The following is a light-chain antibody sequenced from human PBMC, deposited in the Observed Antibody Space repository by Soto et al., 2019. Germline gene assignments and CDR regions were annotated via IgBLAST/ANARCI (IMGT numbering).Light chain of an antibody. V-gene: IGLV2-14*01. Sequence: QSVLTQPASVSGSPGQSITISCSGTSSDIGTYDHVAWFQQFPGKTPKLMTYSVSNRPSGVSYRFSGSKSGNTASLTISGLQAEDEADYYCISYTVSRSYVFGTGTKITVL. CDR1: SSDIGTYDH. CDR2: SVS. CDR3: ISYTVSRSYV. J-gene: IGLJ1*01.